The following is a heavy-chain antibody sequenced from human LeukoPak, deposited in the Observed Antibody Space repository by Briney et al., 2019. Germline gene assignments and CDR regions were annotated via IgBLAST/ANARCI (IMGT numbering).Heavy chain of an antibody. CDR1: GGSISSSNYY. Sequence: PSETLSLTCTVSGGSISSSNYYWGWIRQPPGKGLEWIGSIYYSGSTNYNPSLKSRVTISVDTSKNQFSLKLSSVTAADTAVYYCARGVRGALSFDYWGQGTLVTVSS. CDR2: IYYSGST. D-gene: IGHD2/OR15-2a*01. V-gene: IGHV4-39*07. CDR3: ARGVRGALSFDY. J-gene: IGHJ4*02.